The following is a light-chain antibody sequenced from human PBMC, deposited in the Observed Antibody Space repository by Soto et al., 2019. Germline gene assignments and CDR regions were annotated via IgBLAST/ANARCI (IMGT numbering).Light chain of an antibody. CDR2: EVS. CDR1: SSDVGAYDY. J-gene: IGLJ1*01. V-gene: IGLV2-14*03. Sequence: QSVLTQPASVSGSPGRSITISCTGTSSDVGAYDYVSWYQQHPDKAPKLMIYEVSNRPSGVSNRFSGSKSVNTATLTISGLQADDEADYYCSSYTSSSTRVFGTGTKVPVL. CDR3: SSYTSSSTRV.